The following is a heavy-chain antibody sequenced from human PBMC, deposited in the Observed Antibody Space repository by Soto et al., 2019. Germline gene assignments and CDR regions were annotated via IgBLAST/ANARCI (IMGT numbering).Heavy chain of an antibody. V-gene: IGHV3-23*01. CDR2: ISGGGDTT. Sequence: EVQLLESGGGLVQPGGSLRPPWAASGSPFNNFALSWARQPPGKGREWAPAISGGGDTTSYADSVKGRFTVSRDGSKNTLYLQMSSLRAEDTALYYCAKGRGGSGSLTPRVDFWGQGTLVTVSS. CDR1: GSPFNNFA. CDR3: AKGRGGSGSLTPRVDF. D-gene: IGHD3-10*01. J-gene: IGHJ4*02.